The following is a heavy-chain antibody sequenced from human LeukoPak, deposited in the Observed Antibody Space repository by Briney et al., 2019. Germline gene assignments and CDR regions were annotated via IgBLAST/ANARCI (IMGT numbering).Heavy chain of an antibody. D-gene: IGHD2-15*01. Sequence: SETLSLTCTVSGGSFTNYYWTWMRQPAGRGLEWIGRVYGSADTHYNPSLKSRVTMSVDTSKNQFSLKLSSVTAADTAVYYCARSGVVVAAPIDYWGQGTLVTVSS. CDR2: VYGSADT. V-gene: IGHV4-4*07. CDR3: ARSGVVVAAPIDY. J-gene: IGHJ4*02. CDR1: GGSFTNYY.